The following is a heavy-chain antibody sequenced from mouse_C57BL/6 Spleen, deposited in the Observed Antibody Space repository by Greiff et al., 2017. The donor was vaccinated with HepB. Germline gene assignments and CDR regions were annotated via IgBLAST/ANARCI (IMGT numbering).Heavy chain of an antibody. CDR1: GFTFSSYV. CDR3: TRGTWAFDY. V-gene: IGHV5-4*03. J-gene: IGHJ2*01. D-gene: IGHD3-1*01. Sequence: DVMLVESGGGLVKPGGSLKLSCAASGFTFSSYVMSWVRQTPEKRLEWVATIDDGGGYTYYPDNLEGRFTISRDNAKNNLYLQMSHLKSEDTAMYFCTRGTWAFDYWGQGTTLTVSS. CDR2: IDDGGGYT.